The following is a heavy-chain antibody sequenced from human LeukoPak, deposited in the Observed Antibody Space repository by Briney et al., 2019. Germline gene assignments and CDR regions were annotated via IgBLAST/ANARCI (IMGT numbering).Heavy chain of an antibody. D-gene: IGHD3-22*01. J-gene: IGHJ4*02. CDR1: GYSISSGYY. CDR3: ARVQVVVDY. Sequence: SETLSLTCTVSGYSISSGYYWGWIRQPPGKGLEWIGSIYHSGSTYYNPSLKSRVTISVDTSKNQFSLKLSSVTAADTAVYYCARVQVVVDYWGQGTLVTVSS. CDR2: IYHSGST. V-gene: IGHV4-38-2*02.